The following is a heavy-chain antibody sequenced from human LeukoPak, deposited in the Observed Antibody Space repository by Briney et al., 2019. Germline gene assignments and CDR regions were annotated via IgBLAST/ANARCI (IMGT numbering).Heavy chain of an antibody. V-gene: IGHV1-46*01. D-gene: IGHD6-19*01. J-gene: IGHJ6*03. Sequence: ASVKVSCKASGYSFTSHYMHWVRQAPGQGLEWMGLINPSGSSTLYAQKFQGRATMTRDMSTTTDYMELSSLRSEDTAVYYCARGEGMRYSSAWYIPGDYYYYTDVWGKGTTVTISS. CDR3: ARGEGMRYSSAWYIPGDYYYYTDV. CDR2: INPSGSST. CDR1: GYSFTSHY.